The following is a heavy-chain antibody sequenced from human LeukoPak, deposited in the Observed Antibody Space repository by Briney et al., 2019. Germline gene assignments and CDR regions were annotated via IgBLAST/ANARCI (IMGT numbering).Heavy chain of an antibody. Sequence: GRSLRLSCTASGFTFGDYSMSWVRQAPGKGLEWVSYISSSSSTIYYADSVKGRFTISRDNAKNSLYLQMNSLRAEDTAVYYCARSSRELGGYAPWELMPPFDYWGQGTLVTVSS. D-gene: IGHD1-26*01. CDR2: ISSSSSTI. CDR3: ARSSRELGGYAPWELMPPFDY. V-gene: IGHV3-48*01. CDR1: GFTFGDYS. J-gene: IGHJ4*02.